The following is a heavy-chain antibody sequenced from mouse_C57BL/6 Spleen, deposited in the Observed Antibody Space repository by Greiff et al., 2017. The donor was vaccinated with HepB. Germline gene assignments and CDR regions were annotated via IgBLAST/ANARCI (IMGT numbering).Heavy chain of an antibody. D-gene: IGHD2-4*01. Sequence: VQLQQPGAELVKPGASVKLSCKASGYTFTSYWMHWVKQRPGQGLEWIGMIHPNSGSTNYNEKFKSKATLTVDKSSSTAYMQLSSLTSEDSAVYYCARGGDYDWGPWFAYWGQGTLVTVSA. CDR3: ARGGDYDWGPWFAY. CDR1: GYTFTSYW. J-gene: IGHJ3*01. V-gene: IGHV1-64*01. CDR2: IHPNSGST.